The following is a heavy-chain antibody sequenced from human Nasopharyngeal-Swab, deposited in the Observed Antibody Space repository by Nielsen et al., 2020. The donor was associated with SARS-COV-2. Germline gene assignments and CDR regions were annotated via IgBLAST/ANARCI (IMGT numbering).Heavy chain of an antibody. V-gene: IGHV3-30*18. J-gene: IGHJ6*02. Sequence: GESLKISCAASGFTFSSFGMHWVRQAPGKGLEWVAFIAHDASNEYYGDSVKGRFSISRDSSKNTLYLQMDSLRGEDTAVYYCAKVVDPYVGATTGYYYYGMDVWGQGTTVTVSS. CDR1: GFTFSSFG. CDR2: IAHDASNE. CDR3: AKVVDPYVGATTGYYYYGMDV. D-gene: IGHD1-26*01.